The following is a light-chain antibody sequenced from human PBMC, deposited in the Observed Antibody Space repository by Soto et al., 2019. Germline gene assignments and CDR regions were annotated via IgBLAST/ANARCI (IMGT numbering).Light chain of an antibody. Sequence: DIVMTQSPDSLAVSLGERATINFKSSQSVLYSSNNKNYLAWYQQKPGQPPKLLIYWASTRESGVPDRFSGSGSGTDFTLTISSLQAEDVAVYYCQQYYSVPPSFGQGTKLEIK. J-gene: IGKJ2*01. CDR3: QQYYSVPPS. CDR1: QSVLYSSNNKNY. CDR2: WAS. V-gene: IGKV4-1*01.